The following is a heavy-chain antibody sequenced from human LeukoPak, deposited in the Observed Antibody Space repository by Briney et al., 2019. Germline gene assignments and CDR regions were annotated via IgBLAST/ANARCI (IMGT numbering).Heavy chain of an antibody. V-gene: IGHV4-59*12. D-gene: IGHD3-10*01. CDR3: AREITMVRGVYDY. CDR1: GGSISTYY. CDR2: IYYSGST. Sequence: SETLSLTCTVSGGSISTYYWSWIRQPPGKGLEWIGYIYYSGSTNYNPSLKSRVTISVDTSKNQFSLKMSSVTAADTAVYYCAREITMVRGVYDYWGQGTLVTVSS. J-gene: IGHJ4*02.